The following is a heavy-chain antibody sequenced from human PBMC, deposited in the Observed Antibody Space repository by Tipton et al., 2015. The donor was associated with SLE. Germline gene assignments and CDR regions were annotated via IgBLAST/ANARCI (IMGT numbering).Heavy chain of an antibody. V-gene: IGHV1-2*02. CDR2: INPNSGGT. CDR1: GYSFTDYY. J-gene: IGHJ4*02. D-gene: IGHD6-19*01. Sequence: QSGAEVKKPGASVKVSCKASGYSFTDYYMYWVRQAPGQGLEWMGWINPNSGGTNYAQNFQGRVTMTRDTSISTAYMELSRLRSDDTAVYYCAITLTYRSGAYYFDYWGQGTLVTVSS. CDR3: AITLTYRSGAYYFDY.